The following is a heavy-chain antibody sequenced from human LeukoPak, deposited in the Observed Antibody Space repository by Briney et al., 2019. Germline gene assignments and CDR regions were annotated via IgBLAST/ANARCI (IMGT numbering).Heavy chain of an antibody. J-gene: IGHJ6*03. CDR1: GFTFSSYN. Sequence: GGSLRLSCAASGFTFSSYNMNWVRQAPGKGPEWVSYIASSSSYIYYADSVKGRFTIYRDNAKNSLYLQMDSLRVEDTAVYYCARDPYSGNYGPYYYYYMDVWGKGTTVTISS. CDR2: IASSSSYI. CDR3: ARDPYSGNYGPYYYYYMDV. D-gene: IGHD1-26*01. V-gene: IGHV3-21*06.